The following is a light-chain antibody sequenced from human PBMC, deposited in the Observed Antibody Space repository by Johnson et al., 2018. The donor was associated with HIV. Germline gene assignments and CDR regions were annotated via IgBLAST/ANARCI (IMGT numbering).Light chain of an antibody. Sequence: QSVLTQPPSVSAAPGQKVTISCSGSSSNIGNNYVSWYQQIPGTAPKLLIYENNKRPSGIPDRFSGSKSGTSATLGITGLQTGDEADYYCGTWDTSLSAGGVFGDGTKVTVL. CDR2: ENN. CDR1: SSNIGNNY. J-gene: IGLJ1*01. V-gene: IGLV1-51*01. CDR3: GTWDTSLSAGGV.